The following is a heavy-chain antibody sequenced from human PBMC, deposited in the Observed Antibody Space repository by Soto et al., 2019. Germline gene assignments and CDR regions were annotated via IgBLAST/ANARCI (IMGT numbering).Heavy chain of an antibody. V-gene: IGHV3-33*01. Sequence: GGSLRLSCAASGFTFSSYGMHWVRQAPGKGLEWVAVIWYDGSNKYYADSVKGRFTISRDNSKNTLYLQMNSLRAEDTAVYYCARVHLGDYEYYYYYMDVWGKGTTVTVSS. J-gene: IGHJ6*03. CDR2: IWYDGSNK. D-gene: IGHD4-17*01. CDR1: GFTFSSYG. CDR3: ARVHLGDYEYYYYYMDV.